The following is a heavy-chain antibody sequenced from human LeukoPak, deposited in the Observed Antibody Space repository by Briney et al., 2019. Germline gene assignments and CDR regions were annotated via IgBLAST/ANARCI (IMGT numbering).Heavy chain of an antibody. CDR1: GFTFSSYA. D-gene: IGHD1-26*01. CDR3: AKDRGSGSYFEASNWFDP. Sequence: GGSLRLSCAASGFTFSSYAMSWVRQAPGKGLEWVSAISGSGGSTYYADSVKGRFTISGDNSKNTLYLQMNSLRGEDTAVYYCAKDRGSGSYFEASNWFDPWGQGTLVTVSS. J-gene: IGHJ5*02. V-gene: IGHV3-23*01. CDR2: ISGSGGST.